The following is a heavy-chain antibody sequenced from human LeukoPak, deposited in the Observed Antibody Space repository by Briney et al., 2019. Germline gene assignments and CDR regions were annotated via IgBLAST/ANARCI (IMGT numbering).Heavy chain of an antibody. Sequence: GGSLRLSCAASGFTFDDYAMHWVWQAPGKGLEWVSGISWNSGSIGYADSVKGRFTISRDNAKNSLYLQMNSLRAEDTAVYYCASVLGSGIWGQGTMVTVSS. V-gene: IGHV3-9*01. CDR3: ASVLGSGI. D-gene: IGHD6-19*01. CDR2: ISWNSGSI. CDR1: GFTFDDYA. J-gene: IGHJ3*02.